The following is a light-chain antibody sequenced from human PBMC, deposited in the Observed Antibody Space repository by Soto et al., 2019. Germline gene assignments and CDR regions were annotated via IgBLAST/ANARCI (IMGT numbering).Light chain of an antibody. CDR1: QSISPW. V-gene: IGKV1-5*03. J-gene: IGKJ4*01. CDR2: KAS. Sequence: DIQMTQSHPILSASVGDSVSFTFRASQSISPWLAWYQQKPGKAPTLLIYKASSLEGGVPSRFSGSGSGTDFNITISSLQPDDFATYYCQQYNTYPLTFGGGTTVEIK. CDR3: QQYNTYPLT.